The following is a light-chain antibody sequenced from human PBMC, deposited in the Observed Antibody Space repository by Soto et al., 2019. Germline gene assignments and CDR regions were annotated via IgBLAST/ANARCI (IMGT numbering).Light chain of an antibody. CDR1: SSNIGAGYD. V-gene: IGLV1-40*01. CDR3: QSYDSSLSGSK. J-gene: IGLJ2*01. Sequence: QSVLTQPPSVSGAPGQRVTISCTGSSSNIGAGYDVHWYQQLPGTAPKLLIYGNSNRPSGVPDRFSCSKSGTSASLAIAGXXXXXXXXYYCQSYDSSLSGSKFGGGTKLTVL. CDR2: GNS.